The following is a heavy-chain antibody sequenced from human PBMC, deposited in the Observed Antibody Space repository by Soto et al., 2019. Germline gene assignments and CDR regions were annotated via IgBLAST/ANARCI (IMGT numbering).Heavy chain of an antibody. D-gene: IGHD3-22*01. J-gene: IGHJ4*02. CDR3: ARVMYYYDSSGYYYYSDY. CDR1: GGSISSYY. CDR2: INYSGST. Sequence: SETLSLTCTVSGGSISSYYWSWIRQPPRKGLEWIRYINYSGSTNYNPSIKSRVTISVYTSNNQFSLKLSSVTAADSAVYYCARVMYYYDSSGYYYYSDYWGQGTLVTVS. V-gene: IGHV4-59*01.